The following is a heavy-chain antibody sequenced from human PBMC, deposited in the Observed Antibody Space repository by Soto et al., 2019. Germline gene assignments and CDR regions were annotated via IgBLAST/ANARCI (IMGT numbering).Heavy chain of an antibody. CDR3: AKDSGDSSGFSP. D-gene: IGHD3-22*01. V-gene: IGHV3-30*18. Sequence: GGSLRLSCAASGFTFSSYGMHWVRQAPGKGLEWVAVISYDGSNKYYADSVKGRFTISRDNSKNTLYLQMNSLRAEDTAVYYCAKDSGDSSGFSPWGQGTLVTVSS. CDR1: GFTFSSYG. CDR2: ISYDGSNK. J-gene: IGHJ5*02.